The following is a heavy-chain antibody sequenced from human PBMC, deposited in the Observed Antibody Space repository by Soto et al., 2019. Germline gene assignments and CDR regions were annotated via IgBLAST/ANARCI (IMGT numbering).Heavy chain of an antibody. CDR3: TTDEDYGGNPLEAFDI. Sequence: GGSLRLSCAASGFTFSNAWMNWVRQAPGKGLEWVGRIKSKTDGGTTDYAAPVKGRFTISRDDSKNTLYLQMNSLKTEDTAVYYCTTDEDYGGNPLEAFDIWGQGTMVTVSS. D-gene: IGHD4-17*01. CDR1: GFTFSNAW. J-gene: IGHJ3*02. V-gene: IGHV3-15*07. CDR2: IKSKTDGGTT.